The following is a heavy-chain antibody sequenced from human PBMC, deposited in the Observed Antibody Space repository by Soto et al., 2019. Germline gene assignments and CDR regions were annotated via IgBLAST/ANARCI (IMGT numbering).Heavy chain of an antibody. Sequence: QITLKESGPTLVKPTQTLTLTCTFSGFSLSNPGVGMGWVRQPPGKALQWLAVIYWNDDRRYSPSLKTRLTITKDASKNQVVLTMTDMDPVDTATYYCAHGGPAASLDFWGQGTLVTVSS. CDR1: GFSLSNPGVG. D-gene: IGHD2-2*01. V-gene: IGHV2-5*01. J-gene: IGHJ4*02. CDR3: AHGGPAASLDF. CDR2: IYWNDDR.